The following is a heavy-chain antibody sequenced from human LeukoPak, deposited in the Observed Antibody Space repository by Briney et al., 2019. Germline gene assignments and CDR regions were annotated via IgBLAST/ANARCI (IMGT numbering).Heavy chain of an antibody. CDR1: GYTFTGYY. J-gene: IGHJ4*02. V-gene: IGHV1-2*02. Sequence: GASVKVSCKASGYTFTGYYMHWVRQAPGQGLEWMGWINPNSGGTNYAQKFQGRVTMTRDTSISTAYMELSRLRSDDTAVYYCARDTYYYDSSGSHRSYFDYWGQGTLVTVSS. D-gene: IGHD3-22*01. CDR3: ARDTYYYDSSGSHRSYFDY. CDR2: INPNSGGT.